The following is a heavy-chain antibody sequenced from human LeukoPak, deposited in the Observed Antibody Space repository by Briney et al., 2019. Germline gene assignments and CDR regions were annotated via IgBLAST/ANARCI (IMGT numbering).Heavy chain of an antibody. V-gene: IGHV3-30-3*01. D-gene: IGHD4-17*01. CDR2: ISYDGSNK. CDR3: ARLYGDPFDY. CDR1: GFTFSSYA. Sequence: GGSLRLSCAASGFTFSSYAMHWVRQAPGKGLKWVAVISYDGSNKYYADSVKGRFTISRDNSKNTLYLQMNSLRAEDTAVYYCARLYGDPFDYWGQGTLVTVSS. J-gene: IGHJ4*02.